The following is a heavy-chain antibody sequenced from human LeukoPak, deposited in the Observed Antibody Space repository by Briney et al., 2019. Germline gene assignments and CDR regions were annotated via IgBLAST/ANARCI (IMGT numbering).Heavy chain of an antibody. J-gene: IGHJ5*02. Sequence: SETLSLTCTVSGGSISGYYWSWIRQPPGKGLEWIGLIHYTGTTNYNPSLKSRVTISLDTSKNQFSLTLSSVTAADTAVYYCARGHYLSGSYNWFDPWGQGTLVTVSS. D-gene: IGHD3-10*01. V-gene: IGHV4-59*01. CDR1: GGSISGYY. CDR3: ARGHYLSGSYNWFDP. CDR2: IHYTGTT.